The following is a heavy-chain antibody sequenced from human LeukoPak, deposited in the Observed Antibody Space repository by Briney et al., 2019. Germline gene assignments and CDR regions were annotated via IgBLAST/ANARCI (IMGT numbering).Heavy chain of an antibody. CDR1: GGTFSGYA. J-gene: IGHJ4*02. V-gene: IGHV1-69*04. CDR3: ARPYDSSGYYFDY. Sequence: SVKVSCKASGGTFSGYAISWVRQAPGQGLEWMGRIIPILGVANYAQKFQGRVTITADKSASTAYMELSSLRSEDTAVYYCARPYDSSGYYFDYWGQGTLVTVSS. CDR2: IIPILGVA. D-gene: IGHD3-22*01.